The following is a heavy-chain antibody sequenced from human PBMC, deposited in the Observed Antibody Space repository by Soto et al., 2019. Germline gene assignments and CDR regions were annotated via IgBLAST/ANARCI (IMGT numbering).Heavy chain of an antibody. D-gene: IGHD3-10*01. CDR1: GFTFSSYW. V-gene: IGHV3-7*01. CDR3: ARLSGGFSGWYFDL. J-gene: IGHJ2*01. CDR2: IKQDGSEK. Sequence: PGGSLRLSCAASGFTFSSYWMSWVRQAPGKGLEWVANIKQDGSEKYYVDSVKGRFTISRENAKNSLYLQMNSLRAGDTAVYYCARLSGGFSGWYFDLWGLGTLVTVS.